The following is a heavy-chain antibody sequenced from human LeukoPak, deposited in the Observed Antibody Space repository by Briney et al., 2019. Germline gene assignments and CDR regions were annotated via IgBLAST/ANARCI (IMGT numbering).Heavy chain of an antibody. CDR3: AREDDWNYEDY. D-gene: IGHD1-7*01. V-gene: IGHV3-7*01. CDR1: GFTFSNYW. J-gene: IGHJ4*02. CDR2: IKQDGSEK. Sequence: GGSLRLPCAASGFTFSNYWMSWVRQAPGKGLEGVANIKQDGSEKYYVNSVKGRFTISRDNAKNSLYLQMNSLRAEDTAIYYCAREDDWNYEDYWGQGTLVSVSS.